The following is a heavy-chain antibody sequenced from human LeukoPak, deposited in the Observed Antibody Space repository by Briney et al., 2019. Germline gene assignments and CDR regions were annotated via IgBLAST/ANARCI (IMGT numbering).Heavy chain of an antibody. Sequence: GRSLRLSCAASGFTFSSYGMHWVRQAPGKGLEWVAVIWYDGSNKYYADSVKGRFTNSRDNSKNTLYLQMNSLRAEDTAVYYCARDPYDILTGPQHAFDIWGQGTMVTVSS. CDR3: ARDPYDILTGPQHAFDI. J-gene: IGHJ3*02. CDR2: IWYDGSNK. V-gene: IGHV3-33*01. D-gene: IGHD3-9*01. CDR1: GFTFSSYG.